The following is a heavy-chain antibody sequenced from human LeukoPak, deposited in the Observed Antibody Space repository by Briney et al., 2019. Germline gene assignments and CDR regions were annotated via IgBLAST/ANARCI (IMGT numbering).Heavy chain of an antibody. CDR2: IYYSGST. CDR1: GGSISSYY. J-gene: IGHJ4*02. D-gene: IGHD1-26*01. V-gene: IGHV4-59*01. CDR3: ARGRGSQGY. Sequence: SETLSLTCTVSGGSISSYYWSWIRQPPGKGLEWIGYIYYSGSTNYNPSLKSRVIISVDTSKNQFSLKLSSVTAADTAVYYCARGRGSQGYWGQGTLVTVSS.